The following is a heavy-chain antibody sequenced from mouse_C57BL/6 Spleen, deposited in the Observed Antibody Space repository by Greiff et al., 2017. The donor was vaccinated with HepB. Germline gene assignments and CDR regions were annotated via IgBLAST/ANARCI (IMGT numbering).Heavy chain of an antibody. CDR1: GYTFTSYW. J-gene: IGHJ2*01. CDR3: AREGDYLHPGD. V-gene: IGHV1-52*01. Sequence: QVQLQQPGAELVRPGSSVKLSCKASGYTFTSYWMHWVKQRPIQGLEWIGNIDPPDSETHYNQKFKDKATLTVDKSSSTAYMQLSSLTSEDSAVYYCAREGDYLHPGDWGKSPTLTVAS. D-gene: IGHD2-1*01. CDR2: IDPPDSET.